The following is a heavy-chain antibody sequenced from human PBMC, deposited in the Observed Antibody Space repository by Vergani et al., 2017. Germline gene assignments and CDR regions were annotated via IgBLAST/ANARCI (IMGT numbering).Heavy chain of an antibody. Sequence: QVQLVQSGAEVKKPGSSVKVSCKASGGTFSSYAISWVRQPPGQGLEWMGGVIPIFGTANYAQQFQGRVTITADESTSTDYMELSSLRSEHTAVYYCAATYYYDSSGSHYEYYYGMDVWGQGTTVTVSS. CDR2: VIPIFGTA. CDR3: AATYYYDSSGSHYEYYYGMDV. D-gene: IGHD3-22*01. J-gene: IGHJ6*02. CDR1: GGTFSSYA. V-gene: IGHV1-69*01.